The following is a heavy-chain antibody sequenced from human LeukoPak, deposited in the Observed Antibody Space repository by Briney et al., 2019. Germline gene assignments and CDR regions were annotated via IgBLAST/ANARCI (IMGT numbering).Heavy chain of an antibody. CDR3: AKDWKCDY. CDR2: ISDSGSDS. V-gene: IGHV3-23*01. Sequence: GGSLRLSCAASGFTFRNYAMTWVRQAPGKWLEWVSAISDSGSDSKYAESVKGRFTISRDNSKNTLYLQKNSLRAEYTALYYCAKDWKCDYWGQGTLVTVSA. D-gene: IGHD1-1*01. J-gene: IGHJ4*02. CDR1: GFTFRNYA.